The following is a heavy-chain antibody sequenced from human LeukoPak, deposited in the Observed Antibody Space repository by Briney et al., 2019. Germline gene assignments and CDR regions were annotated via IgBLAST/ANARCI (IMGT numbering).Heavy chain of an antibody. CDR3: AKVEQRLGVQSYYMDV. J-gene: IGHJ6*03. V-gene: IGHV3-30*18. CDR2: ISYDGTVK. CDR1: GFTFNNYA. Sequence: PGGSLRLSCAASGFTFNNYAMHWVRQAPGKGLEWVAVISYDGTVKHYADSVKGRFIISRDNSKNTLYVQMNSLGVEDTAVYYCAKVEQRLGVQSYYMDVWGKGTTVTVS. D-gene: IGHD6-25*01.